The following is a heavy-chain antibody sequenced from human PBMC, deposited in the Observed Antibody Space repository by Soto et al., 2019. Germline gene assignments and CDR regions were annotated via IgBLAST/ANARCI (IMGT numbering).Heavy chain of an antibody. CDR2: IYHGGPT. Sequence: YRGLLRQPTGKGPEWIASIYHGGPTFYNPSLKSRITISVDTSNNQFSLKLTSVTAADTAVFYCARVHVMVVAGTTLDYWRHGTFVPVSP. CDR3: ARVHVMVVAGTTLDY. D-gene: IGHD6-19*01. CDR1: Y. V-gene: IGHV4-38-2*02. J-gene: IGHJ4*01.